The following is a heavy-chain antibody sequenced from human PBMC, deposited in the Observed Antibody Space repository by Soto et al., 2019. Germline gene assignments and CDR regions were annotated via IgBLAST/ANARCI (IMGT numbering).Heavy chain of an antibody. Sequence: QVQLQESGPGLVKPSETLSLTCTVSGGSISSYYWSWIRQPPGKGLEWIGYIYYSGSTNYNPSLTSRVTISVDTSKNQFSLKLGSVTAADTAVYYCARDSPGTCSGGSCYGYHYYYGMDVWGQGTTVTVSS. J-gene: IGHJ6*02. CDR3: ARDSPGTCSGGSCYGYHYYYGMDV. CDR2: IYYSGST. V-gene: IGHV4-59*01. CDR1: GGSISSYY. D-gene: IGHD2-15*01.